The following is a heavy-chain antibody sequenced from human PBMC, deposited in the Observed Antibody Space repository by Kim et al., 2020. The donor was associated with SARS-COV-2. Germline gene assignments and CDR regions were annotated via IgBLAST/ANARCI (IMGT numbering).Heavy chain of an antibody. J-gene: IGHJ5*02. CDR1: GYTFTAYF. Sequence: ASVKVSCKASGYTFTAYFIHWVRQAPEQGLEWMGWLNPKSGDTTYAQKFEGRVTMTSDTSITTAYMEASGLRYDDTAVYYCARSVASSPHDHWGQGSRVT. CDR3: ARSVASSPHDH. D-gene: IGHD6-19*01. CDR2: LNPKSGDT. V-gene: IGHV1-2*02.